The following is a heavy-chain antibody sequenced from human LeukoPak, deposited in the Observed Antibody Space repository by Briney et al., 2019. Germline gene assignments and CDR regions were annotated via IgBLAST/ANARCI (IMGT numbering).Heavy chain of an antibody. V-gene: IGHV1-69*13. Sequence: GASVKVSCKASGGTFSSYAISWVRQAPGQGLEWMGGIIPIFGTANYAQKFQGRVTITADESTSTAYMELSSLRSEDTAVYYCARPFSYGSGSPLDVWGQGTTVTVSS. CDR2: IIPIFGTA. CDR3: ARPFSYGSGSPLDV. J-gene: IGHJ6*02. D-gene: IGHD3-10*01. CDR1: GGTFSSYA.